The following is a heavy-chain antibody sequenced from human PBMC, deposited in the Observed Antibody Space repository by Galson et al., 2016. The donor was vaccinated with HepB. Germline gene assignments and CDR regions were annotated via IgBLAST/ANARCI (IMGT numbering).Heavy chain of an antibody. CDR2: ISFDGSNN. J-gene: IGHJ4*02. CDR1: GFTFSSYA. CDR3: ARDDDYVWGTYRYTRTVPQYYFDY. D-gene: IGHD3-16*02. V-gene: IGHV3-30-3*01. Sequence: SLRLSCAASGFTFSSYAMHWVRQAPGKGLEWVAVISFDGSNNFYADSVKGRFTISRDDSKNTLYLQMNSLGAEDTAVYYCARDDDYVWGTYRYTRTVPQYYFDYWGQGTLVTVSS.